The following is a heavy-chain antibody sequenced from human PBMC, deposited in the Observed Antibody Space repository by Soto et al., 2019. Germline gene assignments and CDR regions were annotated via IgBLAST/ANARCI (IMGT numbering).Heavy chain of an antibody. CDR3: ARVGGSGSYFSPYYYYGMDV. CDR1: GFTFSSYA. D-gene: IGHD1-26*01. Sequence: PGGSLRLSCAASGFTFSSYAMSWVRQAPGKGLEWVSAISGSGGSTYYADSVRGRFTISRDNSKNTLYLQMNSLRAEDMAVYYCARVGGSGSYFSPYYYYGMDVWGQGTTVTVSS. J-gene: IGHJ6*02. CDR2: ISGSGGST. V-gene: IGHV3-23*01.